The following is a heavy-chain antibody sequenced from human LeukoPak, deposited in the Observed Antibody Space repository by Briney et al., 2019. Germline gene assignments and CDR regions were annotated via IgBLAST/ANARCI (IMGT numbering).Heavy chain of an antibody. V-gene: IGHV4-38-2*02. CDR3: ARGRLDGSYYFDY. J-gene: IGHJ4*02. CDR1: GYSISSGYY. CDR2: VHHTGKT. Sequence: SETLSLTCTVSGYSISSGYYCTWIRQTPGKVLEWIGSVHHTGKTYYNPSLNSRVTISVDTSQIQFSLKLASVTAADTALYYCARGRLDGSYYFDYWGQGALVTVSS. D-gene: IGHD2-15*01.